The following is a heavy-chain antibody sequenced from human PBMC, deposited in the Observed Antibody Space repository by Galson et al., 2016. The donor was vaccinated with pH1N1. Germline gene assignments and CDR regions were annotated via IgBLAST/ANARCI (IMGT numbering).Heavy chain of an antibody. CDR3: AREGGIGAAGPLDS. CDR1: GFTLSDYY. CDR2: IGSSGNV. D-gene: IGHD6-13*01. V-gene: IGHV3-11*01. J-gene: IGHJ4*02. Sequence: SLRLSCAASGFTLSDYYMNWIRETPERGLEWLSSIGSSGNVAYADSVKGRFTISRDNAQNSLLLQMDSLRVDDTALDYCAREGGIGAAGPLDSWGQGALVIVSS.